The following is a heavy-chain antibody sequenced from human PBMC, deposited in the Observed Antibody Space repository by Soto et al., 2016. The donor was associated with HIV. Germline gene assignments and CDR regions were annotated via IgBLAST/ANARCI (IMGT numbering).Heavy chain of an antibody. Sequence: EVQLVESGGGLVQPGRSLRLSCASSGFTFDDYAMHWVRQAPGKGLEWVSGISWNSGNIGYADSVKGRFTISRDNAKSSLYLQMDSLRAEDTAWYYCVKDNSGWYYFDNWGQGTLVTVFS. D-gene: IGHD6-19*01. V-gene: IGHV3-9*01. CDR2: ISWNSGNI. CDR1: GFTFDDYA. CDR3: VKDNSGWYYFDN. J-gene: IGHJ4*02.